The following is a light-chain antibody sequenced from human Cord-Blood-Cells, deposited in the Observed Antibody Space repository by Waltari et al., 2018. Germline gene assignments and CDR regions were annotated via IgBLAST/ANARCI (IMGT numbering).Light chain of an antibody. J-gene: IGKJ2*01. Sequence: DIQMTQSPSYLSASVGDRVTITCRARQSISSYLNWYQQKQGKAPKPLSYAASIVQSGVPSRFSCSGSVTDFTLTISSLQPEDFATYYCQQSYSTPMYTFGQGTKLEIK. V-gene: IGKV1-39*01. CDR1: QSISSY. CDR2: AAS. CDR3: QQSYSTPMYT.